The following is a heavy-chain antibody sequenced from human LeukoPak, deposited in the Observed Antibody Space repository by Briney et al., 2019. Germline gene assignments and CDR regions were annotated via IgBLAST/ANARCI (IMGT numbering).Heavy chain of an antibody. D-gene: IGHD3-10*01. CDR3: ACHYGSGSYVDY. J-gene: IGHJ4*02. CDR1: GGSISSSTYY. V-gene: IGHV4-39*01. CDR2: IHYSGST. Sequence: PSQTLSLTCTVSGGSISSSTYYWGWIRQPPGKGLEWIGTIHYSGSTYYNPSLKSRVTISVDTSKTQFSLKLSSVTAADTAVYYCACHYGSGSYVDYWGQGTLVTVSS.